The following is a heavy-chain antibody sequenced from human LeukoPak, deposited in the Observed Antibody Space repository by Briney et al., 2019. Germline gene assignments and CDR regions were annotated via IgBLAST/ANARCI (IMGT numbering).Heavy chain of an antibody. CDR2: AYYSGST. CDR1: GASVSNHY. Sequence: SETLSLTCSVSGASVSNHYCTWIRQPPGKRLEWIGYAYYSGSTKYNASLKSRGTISVDTSKNQFSLRLNSVTAADTAVYYCAIAYGGYVLDSWGQGTLVSVPS. CDR3: AIAYGGYVLDS. D-gene: IGHD5-12*01. J-gene: IGHJ4*02. V-gene: IGHV4-59*02.